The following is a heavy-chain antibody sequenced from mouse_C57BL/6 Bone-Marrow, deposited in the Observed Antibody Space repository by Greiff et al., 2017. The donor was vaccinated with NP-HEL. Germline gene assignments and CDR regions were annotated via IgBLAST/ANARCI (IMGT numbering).Heavy chain of an antibody. CDR1: GYTFTSYW. V-gene: IGHV1-59*01. CDR2: IDPSDSYT. J-gene: IGHJ1*03. CDR3: ARWSV. Sequence: QVQLQQPGAELVRPGTSVKLSCKASGYTFTSYWMHWVKQRPGQGLEWIGVIDPSDSYTNYNQKFKCKATLTVDTSSSTAYMQLSSLTSEDSAVYYCARWSVWGTGTTVTVSS.